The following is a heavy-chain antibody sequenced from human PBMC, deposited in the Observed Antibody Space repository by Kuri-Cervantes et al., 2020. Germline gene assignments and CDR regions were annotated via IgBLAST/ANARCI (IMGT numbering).Heavy chain of an antibody. CDR1: GFSFSSYA. CDR3: AKDWTTGVQFGYYYMDV. CDR2: IKSKTDGGTT. V-gene: IGHV3-15*01. D-gene: IGHD4-11*01. Sequence: GSLRLSCAASGFSFSSYAMSWVRQAPGKGLEWVGRIKSKTDGGTTDYAAPVKGRFTISRDDSKNTLYLQMNSLKTEDTAVYYCAKDWTTGVQFGYYYMDVWGKGTTVTVSS. J-gene: IGHJ6*03.